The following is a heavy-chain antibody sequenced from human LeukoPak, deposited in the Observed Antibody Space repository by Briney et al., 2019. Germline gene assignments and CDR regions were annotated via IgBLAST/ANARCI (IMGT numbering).Heavy chain of an antibody. CDR2: IYYSGST. D-gene: IGHD3-10*01. CDR3: ARAPTVRGAHFDY. Sequence: SETLSLTCTVSGGSISSSSYYWSWIRQPPGKGLEWIGYIYYSGSTNYNPSLKSRVTISVDTSKNQFSLKLSSVTAADTAVYYCARAPTVRGAHFDYWGQGTLVTVSS. V-gene: IGHV4-61*01. CDR1: GGSISSSSYY. J-gene: IGHJ4*02.